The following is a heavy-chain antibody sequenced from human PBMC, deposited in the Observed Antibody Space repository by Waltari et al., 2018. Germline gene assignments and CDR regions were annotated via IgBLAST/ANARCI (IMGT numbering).Heavy chain of an antibody. V-gene: IGHV4-59*11. CDR3: ARSGYDSWDYFDY. CDR2: IYYSGST. J-gene: IGHJ4*02. Sequence: QLQGSGPGLMKTWETLPITCTVSGASISSHYWSWIRQPPGKGLEWIGYIYYSGSTNYNPSLKSRVTISVDTSKNQFSLKLSSVTAADTAVYYCARSGYDSWDYFDYWGQGTLVTVSS. CDR1: GASISSHY. D-gene: IGHD5-12*01.